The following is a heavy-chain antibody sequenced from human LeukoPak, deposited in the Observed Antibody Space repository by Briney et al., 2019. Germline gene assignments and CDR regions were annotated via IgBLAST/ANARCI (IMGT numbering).Heavy chain of an antibody. J-gene: IGHJ4*01. CDR3: AKDITMIVVALFDY. D-gene: IGHD3-22*01. CDR2: ISYDGSNK. CDR1: GFTFSSYG. Sequence: TGGSLRLSCAASGFTFSSYGMHWVRQAPGEGLEWVAVISYDGSNKYYADSVKGRFTISRDNSKNTLYLQMNSLRAEDTAVYYCAKDITMIVVALFDYWGHGTLVTVSS. V-gene: IGHV3-30*18.